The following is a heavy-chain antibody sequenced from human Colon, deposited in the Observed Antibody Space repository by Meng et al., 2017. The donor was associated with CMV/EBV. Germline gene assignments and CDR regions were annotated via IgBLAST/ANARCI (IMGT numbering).Heavy chain of an antibody. V-gene: IGHV3-66*01. CDR1: AFTVIGHY. Sequence: EVQLLESGGALVQAGGFLRLSRAASAFTVIGHYITWVRQAPGKGLEWVSLIYGDDNTDSAGSVKGRFTISKDNSKSTVFLQMNSLRAEDTGVYYCAGSSYRNTWYVLDFWGQGTLVTVSS. CDR3: AGSSYRNTWYVLDF. D-gene: IGHD6-13*01. CDR2: IYGDDNT. J-gene: IGHJ4*02.